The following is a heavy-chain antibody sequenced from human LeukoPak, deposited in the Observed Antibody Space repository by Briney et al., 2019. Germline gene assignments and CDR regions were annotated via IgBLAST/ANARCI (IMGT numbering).Heavy chain of an antibody. V-gene: IGHV3-30-3*01. CDR1: GFTFSSYA. CDR3: ARDSPYDSSGYFFDY. J-gene: IGHJ4*02. CDR2: ISYDGSSR. D-gene: IGHD3-22*01. Sequence: GSLRLSCAASGFTFSSYAMHWVRQAPGKGLEWVAVISYDGSSRYYADSVRGRFTISRDNSKNTLYLQMNSLRAEDTAVYYCARDSPYDSSGYFFDYWGQGTLVTVSS.